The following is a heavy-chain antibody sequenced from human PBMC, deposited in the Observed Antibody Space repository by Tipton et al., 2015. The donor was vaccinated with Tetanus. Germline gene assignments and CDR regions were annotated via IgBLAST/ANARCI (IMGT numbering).Heavy chain of an antibody. Sequence: SLRLSCAASGFSFSTYNFHWVRQAPGKGLEWLANIKEDGSEKYYVDPVKGRFTISRDNAKNSLYLQMNSLRAEDTAMYYCARITGDRSFDLWGRGTQVTVSS. CDR1: GFSFSTYN. CDR2: IKEDGSEK. CDR3: ARITGDRSFDL. D-gene: IGHD7-27*01. J-gene: IGHJ2*01. V-gene: IGHV3-7*01.